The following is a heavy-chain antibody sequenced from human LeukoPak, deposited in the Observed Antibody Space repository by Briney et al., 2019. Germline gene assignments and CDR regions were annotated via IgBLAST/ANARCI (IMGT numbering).Heavy chain of an antibody. Sequence: TLSLTCTVSGGSISSYYWSWIRPPPGKALEWLALIYWDDDKRYSPSLKSRLTITKDTSKNQVVLTMTNMDPVDTATYYCAHRPDSSSCFDYWGQGTLVTVSS. CDR3: AHRPDSSSCFDY. V-gene: IGHV2-5*08. CDR2: IYWDDDK. CDR1: GGSISSYYW. D-gene: IGHD6-13*01. J-gene: IGHJ4*02.